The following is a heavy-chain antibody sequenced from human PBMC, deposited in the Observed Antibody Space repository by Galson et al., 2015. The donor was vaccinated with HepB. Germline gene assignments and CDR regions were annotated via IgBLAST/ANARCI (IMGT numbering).Heavy chain of an antibody. D-gene: IGHD2-21*01. CDR1: GATFYNYT. CDR2: FIPVSQTA. Sequence: SVKVSCKASGATFYNYTINWVRQAPGRGLEWMGSFIPVSQTADYAQRFQGRVTLTADDSTATAYMELRGLRSEDTAVYYCARDLLDQSEPYSGPFDSWGLGTLLSVSS. CDR3: ARDLLDQSEPYSGPFDS. V-gene: IGHV1-69*13. J-gene: IGHJ4*02.